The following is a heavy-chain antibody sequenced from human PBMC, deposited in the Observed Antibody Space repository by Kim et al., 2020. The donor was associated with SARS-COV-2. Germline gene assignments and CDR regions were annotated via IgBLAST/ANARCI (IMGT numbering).Heavy chain of an antibody. CDR1: GYTFTSYG. V-gene: IGHV1-18*04. Sequence: ASVKVSCKASGYTFTSYGISWVRQAPGQGLEWMGWISAYNGNTNYAQKLQGRVTMTTDTSTSTAYMELRSLRSDDTAVYYCARDRGAIIVGATSGLDVWGQGTTVTVSS. CDR2: ISAYNGNT. D-gene: IGHD1-26*01. CDR3: ARDRGAIIVGATSGLDV. J-gene: IGHJ6*02.